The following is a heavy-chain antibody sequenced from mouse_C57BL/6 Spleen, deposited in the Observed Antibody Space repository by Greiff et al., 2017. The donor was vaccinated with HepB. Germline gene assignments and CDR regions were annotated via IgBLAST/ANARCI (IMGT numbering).Heavy chain of an antibody. CDR1: GYTFTSYW. V-gene: IGHV1-52*01. CDR2: IDPSDSET. Sequence: VQLQQPGAELVRLGSSVKLSCKASGYTFTSYWMHWVKQRPIQGLEWIGNIDPSDSETHYNQKFKDKATLTVDKSSSTAYMQLSSLTSEDSAVYYCARSAHYPWYFDVWGTGTTVTVSS. J-gene: IGHJ1*03. CDR3: ARSAHYPWYFDV. D-gene: IGHD1-1*02.